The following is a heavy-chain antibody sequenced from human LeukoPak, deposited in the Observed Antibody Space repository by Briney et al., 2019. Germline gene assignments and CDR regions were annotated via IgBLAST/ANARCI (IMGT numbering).Heavy chain of an antibody. CDR2: IYYSGST. V-gene: IGHV4-39*01. CDR3: ARLTPDYDFWSGYYPMGNRYFDY. D-gene: IGHD3-3*01. CDR1: GGSISSSSYY. Sequence: NTSETLSLTCTVSGGSISSSSYYWVWIRQPPGKGLEWIGSIYYSGSTYYNPSLKSLVTISVDTSKNQFSLKLSSVHAADTAVYYCARLTPDYDFWSGYYPMGNRYFDYWGQGTLVTVSS. J-gene: IGHJ4*02.